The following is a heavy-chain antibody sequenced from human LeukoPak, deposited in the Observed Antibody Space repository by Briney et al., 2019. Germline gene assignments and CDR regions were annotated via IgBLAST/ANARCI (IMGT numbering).Heavy chain of an antibody. CDR1: GFTFSTFA. CDR2: IFPSGGEI. CDR3: ARGPSGYHNT. D-gene: IGHD5-12*01. J-gene: IGHJ4*02. V-gene: IGHV3-23*01. Sequence: GGSLRLSCAASGFTFSTFAMIWVRQPPGKGLEWVSSIFPSGGEIHYADSVKGRFTISRDNSKNTLYLQMNSLRAEDTAVYYCARGPSGYHNTGGQGTLVTVSS.